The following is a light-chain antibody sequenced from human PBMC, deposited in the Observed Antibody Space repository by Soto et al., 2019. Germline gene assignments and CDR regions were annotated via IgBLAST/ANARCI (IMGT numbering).Light chain of an antibody. J-gene: IGLJ3*02. V-gene: IGLV2-14*03. CDR3: SSYTSSSTLVV. Sequence: QSALTQPASVSGSRGQSITISCTGTISDVGGYNYVSWYQQHPGKAPKLMIYDVSNRPSGVSDRFSGAKSGNTAYLPISGLQAEDEADYYCSSYTSSSTLVVFGGGTKLTVL. CDR2: DVS. CDR1: ISDVGGYNY.